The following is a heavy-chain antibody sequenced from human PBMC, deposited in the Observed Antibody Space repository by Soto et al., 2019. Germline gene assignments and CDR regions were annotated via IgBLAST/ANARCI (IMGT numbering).Heavy chain of an antibody. V-gene: IGHV3-7*01. D-gene: IGHD1-26*01. CDR1: GFPFSGHW. CDR2: IKQDGSEE. Sequence: EVQLVESGGGLVQPGGSLRLSCVASGFPFSGHWMSWVRQAPGKGLEWVANIKQDGSEEHYVDSVKGRFTVSRDNAKNSLHLQMNSLRAEDTAVYYCAGVVGATNTLHNWGQGTLVTVSS. CDR3: AGVVGATNTLHN. J-gene: IGHJ4*02.